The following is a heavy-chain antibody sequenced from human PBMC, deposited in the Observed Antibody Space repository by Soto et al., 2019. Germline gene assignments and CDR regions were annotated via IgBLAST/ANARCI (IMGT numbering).Heavy chain of an antibody. CDR3: AKDPYSSSSATVDY. Sequence: PGVSLRLSCAASGFTFDDYAMHWVRQAPGKGLEWVSGISWNSGGIGYADSVKGRFTISRDNAKNSLYLQMNSLRAEDTALYYCAKDPYSSSSATVDYWGQGTLVTVSS. CDR2: ISWNSGGI. J-gene: IGHJ4*02. CDR1: GFTFDDYA. D-gene: IGHD6-6*01. V-gene: IGHV3-9*01.